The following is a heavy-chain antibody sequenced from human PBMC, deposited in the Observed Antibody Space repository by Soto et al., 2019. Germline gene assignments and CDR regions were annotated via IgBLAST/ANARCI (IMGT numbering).Heavy chain of an antibody. CDR1: GGSISSYY. CDR3: ARALSSAAVLYFDC. D-gene: IGHD6-13*01. J-gene: IGHJ4*02. CDR2: IHTTDST. Sequence: QVQLQESGPGLVKPSETLSLTCTVSGGSISSYYWSWIRQPAGKGMEWVGRIHTTDSTNYNPSLKCRVTMSIDTSNNQFALQLYSLTAADTAVYYCARALSSAAVLYFDCWGQGTLGTVSS. V-gene: IGHV4-4*07.